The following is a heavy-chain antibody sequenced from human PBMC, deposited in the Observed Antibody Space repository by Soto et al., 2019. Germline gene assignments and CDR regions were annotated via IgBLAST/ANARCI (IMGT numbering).Heavy chain of an antibody. J-gene: IGHJ4*02. CDR3: AREPDSSGYHFDY. V-gene: IGHV3-33*01. CDR2: IWYDGSNK. Sequence: QVQLVESGGGVVQPGRSLRLSCAASGFTFSSYGMHWVRQAPGKGLEWVAVIWYDGSNKYYADSVKGRFTISRDNSKNTLYLQMNSLRAEDTAVYYCAREPDSSGYHFDYWGQGTLVTVSS. CDR1: GFTFSSYG. D-gene: IGHD3-22*01.